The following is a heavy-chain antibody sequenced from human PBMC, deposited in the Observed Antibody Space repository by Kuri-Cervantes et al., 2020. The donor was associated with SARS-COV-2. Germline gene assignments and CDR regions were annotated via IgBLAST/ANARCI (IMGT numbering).Heavy chain of an antibody. V-gene: IGHV4-38-2*01. D-gene: IGHD3-10*01. CDR3: ATLPGRGDYYTSGTVSDN. CDR2: IYHSGST. CDR1: GYSISSGYY. J-gene: IGHJ4*02. Sequence: GSLRLSCAVSGYSISSGYYWGWIRQPPGKGLEWIGSIYHSGSTYYNPSLKSRVTISVDTSKNHFSLRLSSLTAADAAVYHCATLPGRGDYYTSGTVSDNWGQGALVTVSS.